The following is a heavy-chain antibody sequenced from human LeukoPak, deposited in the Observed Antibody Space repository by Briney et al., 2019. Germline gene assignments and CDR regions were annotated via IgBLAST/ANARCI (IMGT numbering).Heavy chain of an antibody. Sequence: GRSLRLSCAASGVTFSNDVMHWVRQAPGKGLEWVAVIWYDGSNKYYADSVKGRFTISRDNSKNTLYLQMHSLRAEDTAVYYCAGNYGPYYFDYWGQGTLVTVSS. CDR2: IWYDGSNK. CDR1: GVTFSNDV. J-gene: IGHJ4*02. V-gene: IGHV3-33*01. D-gene: IGHD3-10*01. CDR3: AGNYGPYYFDY.